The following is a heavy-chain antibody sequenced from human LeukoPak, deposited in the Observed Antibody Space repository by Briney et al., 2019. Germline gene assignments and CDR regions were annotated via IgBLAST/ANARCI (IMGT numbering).Heavy chain of an antibody. CDR3: AMGNVLRFLNWFDP. V-gene: IGHV1-69*13. CDR2: IIPIFGTA. D-gene: IGHD3-3*01. Sequence: SVKVSCKASGGTFSSYAISWERQAPGQGLEWMGGIIPIFGTANYAQKFQGRVTITADESTSTAYMELSSLRPEDTAVYYCAMGNVLRFLNWFDPWGQGTLVTVSS. J-gene: IGHJ5*02. CDR1: GGTFSSYA.